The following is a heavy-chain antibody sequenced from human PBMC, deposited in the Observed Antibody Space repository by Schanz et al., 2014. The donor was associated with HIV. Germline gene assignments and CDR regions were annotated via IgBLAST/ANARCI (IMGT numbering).Heavy chain of an antibody. J-gene: IGHJ4*02. CDR1: GGSIRNYY. V-gene: IGHV4-59*12. D-gene: IGHD6-13*01. Sequence: QVQLQESGPGLVKPSETLSLTCTVSGGSIRNYYWSWIRQPAGKGLEWIGEISHSGGTNYNPSLKSRVPISVDTSKTQFSLKLDSVTAADTAVYYCARAKWPPRSRHFDFWGQGNLVTVSS. CDR3: ARAKWPPRSRHFDF. CDR2: ISHSGGT.